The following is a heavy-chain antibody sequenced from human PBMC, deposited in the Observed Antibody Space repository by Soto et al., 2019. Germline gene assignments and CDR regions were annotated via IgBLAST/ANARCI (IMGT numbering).Heavy chain of an antibody. V-gene: IGHV4-31*03. CDR3: ARDKFSYGDNGWFDP. CDR2: IHDSGNA. J-gene: IGHJ5*02. Sequence: QVQLQESGPGLVKPSQTLSLTCTVSGGSITNSGHYWSWVRQRPGKGLEWVGYIHDSGNADYNPILKRRASISVDSSKNQFSLKLTSVTAADTAKYFCARDKFSYGDNGWFDPWGQGILVTVS. D-gene: IGHD4-17*01. CDR1: GGSITNSGHY.